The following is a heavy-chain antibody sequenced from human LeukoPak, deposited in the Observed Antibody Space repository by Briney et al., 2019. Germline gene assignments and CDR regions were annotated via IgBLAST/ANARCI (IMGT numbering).Heavy chain of an antibody. CDR1: GYTFTSYD. CDR3: ARINYGDYRYGMDV. Sequence: GASVKVSCKASGYTFTSYDINCVRQATGQGLEWMGWMNPNSGNTGYAQKFQGRVTMTRDTSISTAYMELSSLRSEDTAVYYCARINYGDYRYGMDVWGQGTTVTVSS. D-gene: IGHD4-17*01. CDR2: MNPNSGNT. V-gene: IGHV1-8*01. J-gene: IGHJ6*02.